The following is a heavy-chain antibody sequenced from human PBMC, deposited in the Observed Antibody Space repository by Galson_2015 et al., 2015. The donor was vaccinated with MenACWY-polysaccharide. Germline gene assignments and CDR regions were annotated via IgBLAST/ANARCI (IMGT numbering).Heavy chain of an antibody. J-gene: IGHJ3*02. V-gene: IGHV1-2*02. CDR3: ARVMSVVTDAFDI. CDR1: GYTFTGYY. CDR2: INPNSGGT. Sequence: SVKVSCKASGYTFTGYYMHWVRQAPGQGLEWMGWINPNSGGTNYAQKFQGRVTMTRDTSISTAYMELSRLRSDDTAAYYCARVMSVVTDAFDIWGQGTMVTVSS. D-gene: IGHD4-23*01.